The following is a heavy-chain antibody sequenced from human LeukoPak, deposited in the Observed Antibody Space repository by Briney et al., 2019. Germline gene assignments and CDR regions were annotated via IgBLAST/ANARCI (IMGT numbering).Heavy chain of an antibody. Sequence: SETLSLTCTVSGDSISSYYWSWIRQPPGKGLEWIGYIYYSGSTNYNPSLKSRVTISVDTSKNQFSLKVTPLTAADTAVYYCARDLRIAYYDSCGFDLWGQGTLVTVSS. CDR3: ARDLRIAYYDSCGFDL. J-gene: IGHJ4*02. CDR2: IYYSGST. CDR1: GDSISSYY. V-gene: IGHV4-59*12. D-gene: IGHD3-22*01.